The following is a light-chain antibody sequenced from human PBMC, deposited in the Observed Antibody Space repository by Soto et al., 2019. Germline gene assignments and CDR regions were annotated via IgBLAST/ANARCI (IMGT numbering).Light chain of an antibody. CDR1: QSVSSY. CDR2: DAS. Sequence: EIVLTQSPATLSLSPGERATLSCRASQSVSSYLAWYQQKPGQAPRLLIYDASNRATGIPARSSGSGSGTDFTLTISKLEPEDFAVYYCQQYGGSPRTFGGGTKVDIK. V-gene: IGKV3-11*01. J-gene: IGKJ4*01. CDR3: QQYGGSPRT.